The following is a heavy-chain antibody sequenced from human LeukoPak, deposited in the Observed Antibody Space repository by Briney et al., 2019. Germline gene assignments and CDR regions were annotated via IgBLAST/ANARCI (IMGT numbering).Heavy chain of an antibody. V-gene: IGHV4-34*01. CDR1: GGSFSGYN. J-gene: IGHJ5*02. CDR2: INQSGGT. Sequence: SETLSVTRAVNGGSFSGYNWSWIRQPPGKGMEWIGEINQSGGTNYNPSLKSRVTVSVDTSKNQFSLNLTSVTAADTAVYYCASRCGGSSDSCWFDPWGQGTLVTVSS. CDR3: ASRCGGSSDSCWFDP. D-gene: IGHD2-15*01.